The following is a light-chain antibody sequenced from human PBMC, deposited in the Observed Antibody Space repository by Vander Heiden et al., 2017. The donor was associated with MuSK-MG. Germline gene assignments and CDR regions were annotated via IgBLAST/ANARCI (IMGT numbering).Light chain of an antibody. CDR2: AAS. Sequence: DIQMTQSPSSLSASVGDRVTITCRASQSITTYLTWYQQKPGKAPKLLIYAASSLQSGVPSRFSGSGSGTDFSLTISRLQPEDVATYYCQQSDNSPITFGGGTKVEIK. CDR3: QQSDNSPIT. J-gene: IGKJ4*01. V-gene: IGKV1-39*01. CDR1: QSITTY.